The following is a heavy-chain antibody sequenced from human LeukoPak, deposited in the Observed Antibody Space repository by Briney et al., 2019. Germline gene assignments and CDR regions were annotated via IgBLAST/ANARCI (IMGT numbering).Heavy chain of an antibody. J-gene: IGHJ4*02. CDR2: IKQDGSEK. D-gene: IGHD2-2*01. CDR3: ARDAGVLSYCSSTSCYGG. CDR1: GFTFSSYW. Sequence: GGSLRLSCAASGFTFSSYWMSWVRQAPGKGLEWVANIKQDGSEKYYVDFVKGRFTISRDNAKNSLYLQMNSLRAEDTAVYYCARDAGVLSYCSSTSCYGGWDQGTLVTVSS. V-gene: IGHV3-7*01.